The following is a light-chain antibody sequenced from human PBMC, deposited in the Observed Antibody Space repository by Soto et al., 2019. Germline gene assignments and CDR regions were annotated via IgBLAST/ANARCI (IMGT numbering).Light chain of an antibody. V-gene: IGLV4-69*02. CDR2: LNSDGSH. CDR1: SGHSYYA. Sequence: QLVLTQSPSASASLGASVNLTCTLSSGHSYYAIAWHQQQPEKGPRYLMKLNSDGSHSKGDGIPDRFSGFSSGAERYLTISSLQSEDEADYYCQTWATGIVVFGGGTKLTVL. J-gene: IGLJ2*01. CDR3: QTWATGIVV.